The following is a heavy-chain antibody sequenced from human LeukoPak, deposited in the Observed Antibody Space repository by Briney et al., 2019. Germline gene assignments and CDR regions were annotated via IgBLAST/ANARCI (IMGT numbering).Heavy chain of an antibody. J-gene: IGHJ4*02. CDR3: ARETPDSSSWTAFDF. V-gene: IGHV3-11*04. CDR1: GFSLSDYY. CDR2: ITLSRTTI. D-gene: IGHD6-13*01. Sequence: PGGSMRLSCAASGFSLSDYYMSWIRQAPGKGLEWVAYITLSRTTIYYADSVKGRFTISRDNAKNSLSLQMDSLRDEDTAVYYCARETPDSSSWTAFDFWGQGTLVTVSS.